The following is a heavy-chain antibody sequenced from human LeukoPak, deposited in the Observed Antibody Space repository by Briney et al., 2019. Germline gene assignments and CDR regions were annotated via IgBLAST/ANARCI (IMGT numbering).Heavy chain of an antibody. CDR1: GYTFTSYD. V-gene: IGHV1-8*01. CDR2: MNPNSGNT. CDR3: ARGLGCTNGVCYNY. D-gene: IGHD2-8*01. Sequence: ASVKVSCKASGYTFTSYDINLVRQATGQGLEWMGWMNPNSGNTGYAQKFQGRVTMTRNTSISTAYMELSSLRSEYTAVYYCARGLGCTNGVCYNYWGQGTLVTVSS. J-gene: IGHJ4*02.